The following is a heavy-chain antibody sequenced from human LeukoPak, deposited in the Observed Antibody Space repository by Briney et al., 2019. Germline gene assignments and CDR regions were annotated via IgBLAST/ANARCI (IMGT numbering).Heavy chain of an antibody. CDR1: GGSLSSYY. CDR2: ISYTGTT. Sequence: SETLSLTCTVSGGSLSSYYWSWIRQPPGKGLEWIGYISYTGTTNYNPSLKSRVTISVDTSKNQFSLKLSSVTAADTAVYYCARLGLAALDYWGQGTLVTVSS. V-gene: IGHV4-59*08. D-gene: IGHD3-16*01. CDR3: ARLGLAALDY. J-gene: IGHJ4*02.